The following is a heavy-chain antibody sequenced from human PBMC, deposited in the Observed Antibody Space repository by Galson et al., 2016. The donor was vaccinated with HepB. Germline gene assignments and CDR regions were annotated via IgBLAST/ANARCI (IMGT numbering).Heavy chain of an antibody. CDR1: GYTFTNYW. D-gene: IGHD3-10*01. CDR3: SRRGGAYAYGLF. V-gene: IGHV5-51*01. J-gene: IGHJ4*02. Sequence: QSGAEVKKPGESLKISCKGSGYTFTNYWIGWVRQMPGKGLEWTGIIFPGDSDTRYSPSFQGQVTISADKSISTAYLQWSSLKASDTAVYYCSRRGGAYAYGLFWGQGTLVTVSS. CDR2: IFPGDSDT.